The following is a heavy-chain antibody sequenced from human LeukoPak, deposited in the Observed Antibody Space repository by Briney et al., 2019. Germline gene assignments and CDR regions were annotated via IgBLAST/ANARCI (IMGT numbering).Heavy chain of an antibody. D-gene: IGHD3-3*01. CDR3: ARGRSRVTIFGVALNWLDS. CDR1: GGSLSGHY. CDR2: IHHDGRT. Sequence: PSETLSLTCAVYGGSLSGHYWSWIRQSPGKGLEWIGDIHHDGRTKYSPSLKSRVTILLDTSKNEVSLRLTPVTAADTAVYYCARGRSRVTIFGVALNWLDSWGQGNLVTVSS. J-gene: IGHJ5*01. V-gene: IGHV4-34*01.